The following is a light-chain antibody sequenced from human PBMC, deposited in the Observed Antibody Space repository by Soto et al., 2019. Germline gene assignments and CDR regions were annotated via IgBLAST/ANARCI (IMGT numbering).Light chain of an antibody. CDR3: QQYGSSIT. CDR1: QSVSNNY. V-gene: IGKV3-20*01. CDR2: GAS. Sequence: EIVLTQSPGTLSLSPGERATLSCGASQSVSNNYLAWYQQRPGQAPRLLIYGASNRATGIPDRFSGSGSGTDFTLTISRLEPEDFAVYYCQQYGSSITFGQGTRLEIK. J-gene: IGKJ5*01.